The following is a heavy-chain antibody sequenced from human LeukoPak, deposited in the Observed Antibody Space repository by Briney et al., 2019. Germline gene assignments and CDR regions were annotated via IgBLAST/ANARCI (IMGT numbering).Heavy chain of an antibody. CDR2: IYYSGST. V-gene: IGHV4-61*01. D-gene: IGHD3-10*01. J-gene: IGHJ5*02. CDR1: GGSISSSSYY. CDR3: ARDVDGSNWFDP. Sequence: SGTLSLTCTVSGGSISSSSYYWGWIRQPPGKGLEWIGYIYYSGSTNYNPSLKSRVTISVDTSKNQFSLKLSSVTAADTAVYYCARDVDGSNWFDPWGQGTLVTVSS.